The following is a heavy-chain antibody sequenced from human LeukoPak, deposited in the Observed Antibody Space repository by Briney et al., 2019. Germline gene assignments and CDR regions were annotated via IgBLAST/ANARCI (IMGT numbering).Heavy chain of an antibody. J-gene: IGHJ2*01. V-gene: IGHV3-66*01. CDR2: IYSGGST. D-gene: IGHD3-16*01. CDR1: GFTVSGNY. CDR3: ARGGTYWYFDL. Sequence: PGGSLRLSCAASGFTVSGNYMAWVRQAPGKGLEWVSVIYSGGSTYYAVSVRGSFTVSRDNSKNTLYLQMNTLRAEDTAVYYCARGGTYWYFDLWGRGTLVTVSS.